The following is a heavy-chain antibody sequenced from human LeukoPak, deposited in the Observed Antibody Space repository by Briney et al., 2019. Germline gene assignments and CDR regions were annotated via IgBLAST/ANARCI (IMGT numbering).Heavy chain of an antibody. V-gene: IGHV3-30-3*01. Sequence: PGRSLRLSCAASGFTFSSSVMHWVRQAPGKGLEWVAVISYDGSNKYYADSVKGRFTISRDNSKNTLYLQMNSLRAEDTAVYYCARDGDGYNWDYFDYWGQGTLVTVSS. CDR3: ARDGDGYNWDYFDY. CDR2: ISYDGSNK. CDR1: GFTFSSSV. D-gene: IGHD5-24*01. J-gene: IGHJ4*02.